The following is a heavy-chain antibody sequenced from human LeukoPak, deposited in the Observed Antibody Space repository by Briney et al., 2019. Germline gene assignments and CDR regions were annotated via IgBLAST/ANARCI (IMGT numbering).Heavy chain of an antibody. Sequence: GGSLRLSCAVSGFTVSGNHVTWVRQAPGKGLAWVSTIYNTGTTNYADSVKGRFTISRDNSKNTVYLQMNSLRAEDMAIYYCAGYGGFSKWGQGTHVTVSS. D-gene: IGHD4-23*01. CDR1: GFTVSGNH. V-gene: IGHV3-53*01. CDR2: IYNTGTT. J-gene: IGHJ4*02. CDR3: AGYGGFSK.